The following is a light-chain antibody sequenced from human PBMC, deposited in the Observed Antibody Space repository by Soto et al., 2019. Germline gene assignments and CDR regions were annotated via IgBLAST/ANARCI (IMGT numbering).Light chain of an antibody. V-gene: IGKV1-39*01. J-gene: IGKJ1*01. CDR3: QQTYSSHPWT. CDR1: QTISSW. CDR2: AAA. Sequence: DIQMTQSPSTLSGSLGDRVTITCRASQTISSWLSCYQHKPGKAPKLLIYAAASWQSWVLSRFRGSGAVTDYRLTISGLPAEDFETLYCQQTYSSHPWTFGQGTKVDI.